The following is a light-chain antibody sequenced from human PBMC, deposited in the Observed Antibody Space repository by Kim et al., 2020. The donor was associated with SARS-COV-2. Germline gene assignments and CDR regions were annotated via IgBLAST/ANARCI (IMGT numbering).Light chain of an antibody. CDR2: GAS. V-gene: IGKV3-15*01. CDR1: QSVSSS. CDR3: QQYINWRT. J-gene: IGKJ1*01. Sequence: SVSPGERATLSCRASQSVSSSLAWYQQKPGQAPRLLIYGASTRATGIPARFSGRGSGTEFTLTISSLQSEDFAVYYCQQYINWRTFGQGTKVDIK.